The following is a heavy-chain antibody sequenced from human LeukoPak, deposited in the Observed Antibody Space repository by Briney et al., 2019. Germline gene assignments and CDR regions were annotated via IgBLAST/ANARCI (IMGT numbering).Heavy chain of an antibody. Sequence: GGSLRLSCSASGFTFSSYAMHWVRQAPGKGLEYVSAISSNGGSTYYADSVKGRFTTSRDNSKNTLYLQMSSLRAEDTAVYYCVKGLYCTNGVCRTPLDYWGQGTLVTVSS. V-gene: IGHV3-64D*06. J-gene: IGHJ4*02. CDR3: VKGLYCTNGVCRTPLDY. D-gene: IGHD2-8*01. CDR2: ISSNGGST. CDR1: GFTFSSYA.